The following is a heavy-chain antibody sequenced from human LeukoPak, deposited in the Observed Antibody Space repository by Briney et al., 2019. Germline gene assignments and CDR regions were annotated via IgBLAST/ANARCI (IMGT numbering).Heavy chain of an antibody. J-gene: IGHJ4*02. V-gene: IGHV1-18*01. Sequence: GASVKVSCKASGYTFTSYGISWVRQAPGQGLEWMGWISAYNGNTNYAQKLQGRVTMTTDTSTSTAYMELRSLRSDDTAVYYCARDRYTYYDYVWGSWTLWGQGTLVTVSS. D-gene: IGHD3-16*01. CDR1: GYTFTSYG. CDR2: ISAYNGNT. CDR3: ARDRYTYYDYVWGSWTL.